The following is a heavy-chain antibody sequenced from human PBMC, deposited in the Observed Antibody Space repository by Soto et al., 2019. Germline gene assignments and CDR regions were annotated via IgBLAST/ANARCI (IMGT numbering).Heavy chain of an antibody. V-gene: IGHV3-21*01. D-gene: IGHD3-22*01. CDR2: IRASGTYI. J-gene: IGHJ3*02. CDR3: ARGDYHDSSGPFSDAFDT. CDR1: GVRFNIRA. Sequence: GGSLRLSCEASGVRFNIRAMNWVRQAPGKGLEWVSFIRASGTYIYYVDSVKGRFTISRDNAKNSLFLQMNSLRADDTAVYYCARGDYHDSSGPFSDAFDTWGQGTMVTVSS.